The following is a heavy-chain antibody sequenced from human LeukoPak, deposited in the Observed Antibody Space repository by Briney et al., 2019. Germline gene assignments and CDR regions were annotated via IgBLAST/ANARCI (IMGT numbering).Heavy chain of an antibody. CDR1: GYTFTGYY. CDR3: AHSKMATIPPFDY. CDR2: INPNSGGT. D-gene: IGHD5-24*01. Sequence: ASVKVSCKASGYTFTGYYMHWVRQAPGQGLEWMGWINPNSGGTNYAQKFQGRVTMTRDTSISTAYMELSRLRSDDTAVYYCAHSKMATIPPFDYWGQETLVTVSS. V-gene: IGHV1-2*02. J-gene: IGHJ4*02.